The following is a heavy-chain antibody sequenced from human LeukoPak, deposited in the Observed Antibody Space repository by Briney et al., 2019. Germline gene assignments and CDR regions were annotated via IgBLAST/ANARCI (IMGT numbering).Heavy chain of an antibody. Sequence: PGGSLRLSCAASGFTFSSYAMHWVRQAPGKGLEWVAVISYDGSNKYYADSVKGRFTISRDNSQNTQYLQMSSLRAEDTAVYYCARGPSDYDFWSGYYYYYMDVWGKGTTVTVSS. D-gene: IGHD3-3*01. CDR1: GFTFSSYA. CDR2: ISYDGSNK. CDR3: ARGPSDYDFWSGYYYYYMDV. V-gene: IGHV3-30*04. J-gene: IGHJ6*03.